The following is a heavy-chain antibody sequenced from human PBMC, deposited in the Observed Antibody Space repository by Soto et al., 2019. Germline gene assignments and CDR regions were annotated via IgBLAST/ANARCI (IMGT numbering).Heavy chain of an antibody. D-gene: IGHD5-18*01. CDR3: SSTPQWDTAVASGVGVT. Sequence: WGGWIIKKNGKGLEWMGIIYPGGSDTRYSPSFQGQVTISADKSISTAYLQWSSLKASDTAMYYCSSTPQWDTAVASGVGVTCGQGSMVT. V-gene: IGHV5-51*01. CDR2: IYPGGSDT. J-gene: IGHJ3*01. CDR1: W.